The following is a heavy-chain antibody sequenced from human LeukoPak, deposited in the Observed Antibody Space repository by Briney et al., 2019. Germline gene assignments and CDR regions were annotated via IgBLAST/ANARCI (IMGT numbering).Heavy chain of an antibody. CDR3: ARDWFHAIDS. Sequence: GGSLRLSCAASGFTFSDTWMHWVRQAPGEGLVWVSRIRSDGSDTRYAESVKGRFTISRDNAKNTLYLQMNSLRAEDTAVYYCARDWFHAIDSWGQGTLVTVSS. D-gene: IGHD2/OR15-2a*01. CDR2: IRSDGSDT. V-gene: IGHV3-74*01. J-gene: IGHJ4*02. CDR1: GFTFSDTW.